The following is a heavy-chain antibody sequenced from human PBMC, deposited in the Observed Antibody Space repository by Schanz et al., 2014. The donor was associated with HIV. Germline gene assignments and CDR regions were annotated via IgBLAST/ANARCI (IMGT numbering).Heavy chain of an antibody. J-gene: IGHJ6*02. CDR3: ARDRLHPGNGMDV. V-gene: IGHV3-30*03. D-gene: IGHD4-4*01. CDR2: ISHDGSKK. Sequence: VQVVESGGGLVQPGGSLRLSCTTSGFIFSDHFMGWVRQAPGKGLEWVAVISHDGSKKYYADSVKGRFTISRDNSKKTVFLQMNNLRAEDTAVYYCARDRLHPGNGMDVWGQGTTVTVSS. CDR1: GFIFSDHF.